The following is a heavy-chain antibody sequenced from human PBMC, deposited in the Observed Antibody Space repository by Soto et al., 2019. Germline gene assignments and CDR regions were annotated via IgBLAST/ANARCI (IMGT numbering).Heavy chain of an antibody. CDR1: GFTFTSYW. CDR3: AKHEGYCSTTTCSNFDY. J-gene: IGHJ4*02. D-gene: IGHD2-2*01. CDR2: IYPGDSDS. V-gene: IGHV5-51*01. Sequence: GESLKIACKGSGFTFTSYWIAWVRQMPGKGLEWMGIIYPGDSDSSYSPSFQGQVTISADKSINTAYLHWSSLKASDTAIYYCAKHEGYCSTTTCSNFDYWGQGTLVTVSS.